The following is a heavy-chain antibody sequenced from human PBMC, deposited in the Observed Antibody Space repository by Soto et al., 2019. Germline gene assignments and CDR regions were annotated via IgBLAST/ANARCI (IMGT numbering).Heavy chain of an antibody. Sequence: ASVKVSCKASGYTFTSYDINWVRQATGQGLEWMGWMNPNSGNTGYAQKFQGRVTMTRNTSISTTYMELSSLRSEDTAVYYCARVFLRKDILTGRVMGYCGQRTLVPVSS. D-gene: IGHD3-9*01. CDR3: ARVFLRKDILTGRVMGY. J-gene: IGHJ4*02. CDR2: MNPNSGNT. CDR1: GYTFTSYD. V-gene: IGHV1-8*01.